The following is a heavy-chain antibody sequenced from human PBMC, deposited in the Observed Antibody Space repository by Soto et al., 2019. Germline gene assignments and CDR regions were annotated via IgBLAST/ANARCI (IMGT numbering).Heavy chain of an antibody. CDR2: IYYSGST. CDR1: GGSISSYY. V-gene: IGHV4-59*01. D-gene: IGHD3-9*01. J-gene: IGHJ5*02. Sequence: SETLSLTCTVSGGSISSYYWSWIRQPPGKGLEWIGYIYYSGSTNYNPSLKSRVTISVDTSKNQFSLKLSSVTAADTAVYYCAREFHELRYFDWQNWFDPWGQGTLVTVSS. CDR3: AREFHELRYFDWQNWFDP.